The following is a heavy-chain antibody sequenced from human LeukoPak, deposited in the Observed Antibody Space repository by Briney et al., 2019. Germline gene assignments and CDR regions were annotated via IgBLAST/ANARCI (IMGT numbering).Heavy chain of an antibody. CDR1: GYTFTSYG. J-gene: IGHJ6*02. D-gene: IGHD3-10*01. CDR3: ARDQLRYYGSNNYYSDMDF. Sequence: ASVKVSCKASGYTFTSYGISWVRQAPGQGLEWMGWISAYNGNTNYAQKFRGRVTMTTDTSTKTGYMELRSLTSDDTAVYFCARDQLRYYGSNNYYSDMDFWGQGTTVTVSS. V-gene: IGHV1-18*01. CDR2: ISAYNGNT.